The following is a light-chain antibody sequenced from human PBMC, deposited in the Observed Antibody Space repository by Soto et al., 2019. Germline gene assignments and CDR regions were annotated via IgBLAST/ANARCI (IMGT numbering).Light chain of an antibody. Sequence: DLPMTQPPSSVSASVGDRLTITCRASRDISNSLAWYQQTPGKAPKLLLRGASSLHRGVPSRFSGGGAGTEFTLTISSLQPEDFATYYCQQTSAFPRTFGQGTKVDVK. J-gene: IGKJ1*01. CDR3: QQTSAFPRT. CDR2: GAS. V-gene: IGKV1-12*01. CDR1: RDISNS.